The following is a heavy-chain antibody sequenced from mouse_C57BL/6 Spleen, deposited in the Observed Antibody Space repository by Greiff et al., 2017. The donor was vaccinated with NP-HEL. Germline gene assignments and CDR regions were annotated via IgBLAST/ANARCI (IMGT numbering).Heavy chain of an antibody. J-gene: IGHJ4*01. D-gene: IGHD2-4*01. V-gene: IGHV2-9-1*01. CDR3: ARKCYDYDEYAMDY. CDR1: GFSLTSYA. Sequence: QVQLQQSGPGLVAPSQSLSITCTVSGFSLTSYAISWVRQPPGKGLEWLGVIWTGGGTNYNSALKSRLSISKDNSKSQVFLKMNSLQTDDTARYYCARKCYDYDEYAMDYWGQGTSVTVSS. CDR2: IWTGGGT.